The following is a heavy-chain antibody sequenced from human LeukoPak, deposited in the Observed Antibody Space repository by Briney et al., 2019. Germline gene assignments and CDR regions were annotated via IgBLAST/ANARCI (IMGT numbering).Heavy chain of an antibody. Sequence: SETLSLTCTVSVGSISSSSYYWGWIRQPPGKGLEWVGRIYYSGSTYYNPSLKSRVTISVDTSKNLFFLKKSSVTAADTAVYYCASPLGYCTNGVCYVYWGQGTLVTVSS. CDR2: IYYSGST. V-gene: IGHV4-39*01. D-gene: IGHD2-8*01. CDR3: ASPLGYCTNGVCYVY. J-gene: IGHJ4*02. CDR1: VGSISSSSYY.